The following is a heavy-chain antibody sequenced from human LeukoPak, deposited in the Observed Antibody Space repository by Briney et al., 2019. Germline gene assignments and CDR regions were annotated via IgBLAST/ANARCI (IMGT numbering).Heavy chain of an antibody. CDR1: GGSISSGGYY. V-gene: IGHV4-31*03. CDR3: ASYGYSSGWYHFDY. Sequence: SETLSLTCTVSGGSISSGGYYWSWIRQHPGKGLEWIGYIYYGGSTYYNPSLKSRVTISVDTSKNQFSLKLSSVTAADTAVYYCASYGYSSGWYHFDYWGQGTLVTVSS. CDR2: IYYGGST. J-gene: IGHJ4*02. D-gene: IGHD6-19*01.